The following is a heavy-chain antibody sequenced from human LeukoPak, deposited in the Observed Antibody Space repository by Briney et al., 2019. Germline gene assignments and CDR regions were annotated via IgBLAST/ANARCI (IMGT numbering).Heavy chain of an antibody. J-gene: IGHJ6*02. CDR2: MNEDGSEK. CDR1: GFIFNNYA. Sequence: GGSLRLSCAASGFIFNNYAMSWVRQTPGKGLEWVAKMNEDGSEKSYVDSVKGRFTISRDNARNSLYLQMNSLGAEDTAVYYCVKDYGFKLDVWGQGTAVIVSS. V-gene: IGHV3-7*01. D-gene: IGHD3-3*01. CDR3: VKDYGFKLDV.